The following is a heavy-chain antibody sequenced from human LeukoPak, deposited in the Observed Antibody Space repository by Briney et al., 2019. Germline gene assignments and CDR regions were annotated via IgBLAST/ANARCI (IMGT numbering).Heavy chain of an antibody. V-gene: IGHV4-38-2*02. J-gene: IGHJ5*02. D-gene: IGHD6-13*01. Sequence: PSETLSLTCTVSGYSISSGYYWGWIRQPPGKGLEWIGEINHSGSTNYNPSLKSRVTISVDTSKNQFSLKLSSVSAADTAVYYCARGRSSWSSGTWFDPWGQGTLVTVSS. CDR3: ARGRSSWSSGTWFDP. CDR2: INHSGST. CDR1: GYSISSGYY.